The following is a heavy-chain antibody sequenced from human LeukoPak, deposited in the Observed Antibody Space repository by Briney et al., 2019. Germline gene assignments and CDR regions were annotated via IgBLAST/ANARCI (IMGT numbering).Heavy chain of an antibody. CDR1: GFTFSSYS. J-gene: IGHJ4*02. D-gene: IGHD6-19*01. V-gene: IGHV3-21*01. CDR3: AAGSSGTYYYFDY. Sequence: GGSLRLSCAAPGFTFSSYSMNWVRQAPGKGLEWVSSISSSSTYIYYADSVKGRFTISRDNAKNSLYLQMNSLRAEDMAVYYCAAGSSGTYYYFDYWGQGTLVTVSS. CDR2: ISSSSTYI.